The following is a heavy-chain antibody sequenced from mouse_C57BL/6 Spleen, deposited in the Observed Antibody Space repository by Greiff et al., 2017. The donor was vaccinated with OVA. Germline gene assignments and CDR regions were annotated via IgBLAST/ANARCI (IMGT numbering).Heavy chain of an antibody. V-gene: IGHV1-64*01. CDR1: GYTFTSYW. Sequence: QVQLQQPGAELVKPGASVKLSCKASGYTFTSYWMHWVKQSPGQGLEWIGMIHPNSGSTNYNEKFKSKATLTVDKSSSTAYMQLSSLTSEDSAVYYCASPGGGAFDYWGQGTTLTVSS. CDR3: ASPGGGAFDY. J-gene: IGHJ2*01. CDR2: IHPNSGST.